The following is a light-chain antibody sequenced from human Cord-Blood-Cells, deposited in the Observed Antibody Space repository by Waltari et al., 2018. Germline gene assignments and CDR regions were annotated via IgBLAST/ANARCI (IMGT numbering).Light chain of an antibody. CDR2: AAS. CDR1: QSISSY. J-gene: IGKJ2*01. Sequence: DIQMTQSPSSLPAPVADRFSTTYRASQSISSYLNWYQKKPGKAPKLLIYAASSLKSGVPSRFSGSGSGTDFTLTISSLQPEDCATYSCQQSYNTPYTFGQWTKLEIK. CDR3: QQSYNTPYT. V-gene: IGKV1-39*01.